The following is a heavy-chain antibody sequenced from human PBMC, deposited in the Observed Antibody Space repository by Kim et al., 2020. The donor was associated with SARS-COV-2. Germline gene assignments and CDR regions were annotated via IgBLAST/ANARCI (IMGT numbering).Heavy chain of an antibody. Sequence: SVKGRFTISRDNSKNTLYLQMNSLRAEDTAVYYCASPMVRGVIIGSAFDYWGQGTLVTVSS. J-gene: IGHJ4*02. V-gene: IGHV3-30*07. D-gene: IGHD3-10*01. CDR3: ASPMVRGVIIGSAFDY.